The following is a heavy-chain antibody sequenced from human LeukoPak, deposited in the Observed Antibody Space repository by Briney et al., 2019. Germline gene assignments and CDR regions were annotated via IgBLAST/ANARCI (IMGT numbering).Heavy chain of an antibody. J-gene: IGHJ6*02. D-gene: IGHD6-13*01. CDR3: ARVRIGQQMDKYCGYAMDV. Sequence: ASVKASCKASGYTFTDYSMQWVRQAPGQRLGWLGGINPNIGGTNYAKNSQGTVNRPTATSISTAYMEVSRLRSDVTAVYYCARVRIGQQMDKYCGYAMDVWYQGTGAIVTS. V-gene: IGHV1-2*02. CDR1: GYTFTDYS. CDR2: INPNIGGT.